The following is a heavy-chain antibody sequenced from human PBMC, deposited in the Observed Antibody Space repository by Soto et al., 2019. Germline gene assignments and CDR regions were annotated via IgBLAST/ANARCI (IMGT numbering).Heavy chain of an antibody. CDR2: TSYRSRRYN. V-gene: IGHV6-1*01. D-gene: IGHD6-19*01. CDR3: AIPSGITVTGSDY. Sequence: SQTRSLTCAISRDSVSGNSAAWNWIRQSPSRGLNWLGRTSYRSRRYNDYAASVKSRLTVTPDTSKNQFSLHLNSVTPQHTAIYYCAIPSGITVTGSDYWGQGTLVTVSS. CDR1: RDSVSGNSAA. J-gene: IGHJ4*02.